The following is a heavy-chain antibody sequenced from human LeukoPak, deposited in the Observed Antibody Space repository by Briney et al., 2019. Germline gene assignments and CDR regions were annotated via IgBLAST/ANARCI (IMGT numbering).Heavy chain of an antibody. V-gene: IGHV4-4*07. CDR2: IYTSGST. Sequence: PSETLSLTCTVSGGSISSYYWSWIRQPAGKGLEWIGRIYTSGSTNYNPSLKSRVTMSVDTSKNQFSLKLSSVTAADTAVYYCARGRDYTKTTNYMDVWGKGTTVTVSS. D-gene: IGHD4-11*01. CDR3: ARGRDYTKTTNYMDV. CDR1: GGSISSYY. J-gene: IGHJ6*03.